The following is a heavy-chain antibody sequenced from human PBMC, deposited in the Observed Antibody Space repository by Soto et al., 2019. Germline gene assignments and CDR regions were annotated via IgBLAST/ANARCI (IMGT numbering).Heavy chain of an antibody. CDR2: ISSSSSYI. D-gene: IGHD2-21*02. Sequence: PVGSLRLSCAASGFTFSSYSMNWVRQAPGKGLEWVSSISSSSSYIYYADSVKGRFTISRDNAKNSLYLQMNSLRAEDTAVYYCARDGAVVTPAYYYGMDVWGQGTTVTVSS. CDR3: ARDGAVVTPAYYYGMDV. CDR1: GFTFSSYS. V-gene: IGHV3-21*01. J-gene: IGHJ6*02.